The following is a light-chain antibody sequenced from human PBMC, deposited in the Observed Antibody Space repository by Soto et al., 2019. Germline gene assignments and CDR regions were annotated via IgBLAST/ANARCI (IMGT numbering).Light chain of an antibody. Sequence: VLTQSPLSLAVTPGEPASISCRSSQSLLHSNGNNNLNWYLQKPGQSPQLLVYMGSNRASGVPDRFSGSGSGTDFTLKISRVEAEDAGVYYCMQALQSPFTFGPGTKVEIK. J-gene: IGKJ3*01. CDR2: MGS. CDR3: MQALQSPFT. CDR1: QSLLHSNGNNN. V-gene: IGKV2-28*01.